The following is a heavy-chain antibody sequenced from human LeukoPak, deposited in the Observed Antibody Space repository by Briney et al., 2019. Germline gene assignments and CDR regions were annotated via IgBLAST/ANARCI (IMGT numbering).Heavy chain of an antibody. CDR2: ISYDGSNK. CDR1: GFTFSSYG. V-gene: IGHV3-30*18. J-gene: IGHJ4*02. D-gene: IGHD5/OR15-5a*01. CDR3: AKDPQRLPLYYFDY. Sequence: GGSLRLSCAASGFTFSSYGMHWVRQAPGKGLEWVAAISYDGSNKYYADSVKGRFTISRDNSKNTLYLQMNSLRAEDTAVYYCAKDPQRLPLYYFDYWGQGTLVTVSA.